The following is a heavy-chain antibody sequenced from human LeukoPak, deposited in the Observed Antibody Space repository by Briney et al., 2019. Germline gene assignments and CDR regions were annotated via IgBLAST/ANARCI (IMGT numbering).Heavy chain of an antibody. Sequence: ASVKVSCKVSGYTLTELSMHWVRQAPGKGLEWMGGFDPEDGETIYAQKFQGRVTMTEDTSTDTAYMELSSLRSEDTAVYYCATTFALYSSSSPFDYWGQGTLVTVSS. V-gene: IGHV1-24*01. D-gene: IGHD6-6*01. J-gene: IGHJ4*02. CDR3: ATTFALYSSSSPFDY. CDR2: FDPEDGET. CDR1: GYTLTELS.